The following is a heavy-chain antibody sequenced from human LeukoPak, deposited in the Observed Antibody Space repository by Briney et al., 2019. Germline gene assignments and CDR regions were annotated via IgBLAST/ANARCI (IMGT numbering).Heavy chain of an antibody. CDR3: AIDSNYGDYVY. CDR1: GGSIRSDSFY. J-gene: IGHJ4*02. D-gene: IGHD4-17*01. Sequence: SETLSLTCTVSGGSIRSDSFYWNWIRQPAGKGLEWIGRMDSSGSTNYNPSLKSRVTMSVDMSKNQFSLKLSSVTASDTAVYYCAIDSNYGDYVYWGQGTLVTVSS. V-gene: IGHV4-61*02. CDR2: MDSSGST.